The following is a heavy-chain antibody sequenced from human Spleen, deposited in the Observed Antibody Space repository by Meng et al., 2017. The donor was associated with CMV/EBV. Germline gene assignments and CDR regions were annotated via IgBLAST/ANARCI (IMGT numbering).Heavy chain of an antibody. V-gene: IGHV3-30*02. D-gene: IGHD2-2*01. CDR1: GFTFSSYG. CDR3: AKDLTNPYCSSTSCYYYYGMDV. Sequence: GESLKISCAASGFTFSSYGMHWVRQAPGKGLEWVAFLRYDGSNKYYADSVKGRFTISRDNSKNTLYLQMNSLRAEDTAVYYCAKDLTNPYCSSTSCYYYYGMDVWGQGTTVTVSS. J-gene: IGHJ6*02. CDR2: LRYDGSNK.